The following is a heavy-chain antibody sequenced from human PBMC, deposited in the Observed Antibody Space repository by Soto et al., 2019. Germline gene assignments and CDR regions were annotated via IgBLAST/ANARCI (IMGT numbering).Heavy chain of an antibody. J-gene: IGHJ6*02. V-gene: IGHV3-66*01. Sequence: EVQLVESGGGLVQPGGSLRLSCAASGFTVSTHYMTWVRQAPGKGLEWVSVMFYGGSTYYADSVKGRFTISRDDSKNTLYLQMNSLRAEDTAVYYCATTGMGVTLYYYYHGMDVWGQGITVTVSS. CDR1: GFTVSTHY. D-gene: IGHD1-26*01. CDR2: MFYGGST. CDR3: ATTGMGVTLYYYYHGMDV.